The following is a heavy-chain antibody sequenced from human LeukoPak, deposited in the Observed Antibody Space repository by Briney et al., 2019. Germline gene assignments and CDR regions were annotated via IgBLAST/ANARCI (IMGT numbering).Heavy chain of an antibody. D-gene: IGHD3-16*01. J-gene: IGHJ4*02. V-gene: IGHV1-24*01. Sequence: ASVKVSCKVSGYTLTESFMHWVRQAPGKGLEWMGGFDPEDGETIYAQKFQGRVTMTEDTSTDTAYMELSSLRSEDTAVYYCATGEKWELCLDYWGQGTLVTVSS. CDR2: FDPEDGET. CDR1: GYTLTESF. CDR3: ATGEKWELCLDY.